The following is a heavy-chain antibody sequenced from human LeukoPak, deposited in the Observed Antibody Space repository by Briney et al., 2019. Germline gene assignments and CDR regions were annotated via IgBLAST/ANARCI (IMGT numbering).Heavy chain of an antibody. CDR3: AKGSYYDSSGSFYFDY. Sequence: GGSLRLSCAASGFTFSSYAMSWVRQAPGKGLEWVSGISDSGDNTYYADSVKGRFTISRDNSKNTLYVQVNSLGTEDTAAYYCAKGSYYDSSGSFYFDYWGQGTLVTVSS. D-gene: IGHD3-22*01. CDR2: ISDSGDNT. CDR1: GFTFSSYA. V-gene: IGHV3-23*01. J-gene: IGHJ4*02.